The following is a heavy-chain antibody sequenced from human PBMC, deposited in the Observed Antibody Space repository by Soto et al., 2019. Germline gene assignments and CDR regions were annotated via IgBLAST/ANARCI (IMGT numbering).Heavy chain of an antibody. CDR3: ATGGP. J-gene: IGHJ5*02. V-gene: IGHV3-21*01. CDR2: VTKSGDYT. CDR1: GFRFSDYS. Sequence: GGSLRLSCVASGFRFSDYSMNWVRQAPGKGLEWVASVTKSGDYTHHADSVKGRFTISRDNVKNSLYLQMNSLTVEDKGIYYCATGGPWGQGALVTVSS.